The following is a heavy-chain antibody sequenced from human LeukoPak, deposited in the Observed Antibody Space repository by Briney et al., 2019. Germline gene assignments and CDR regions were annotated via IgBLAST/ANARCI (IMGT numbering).Heavy chain of an antibody. CDR3: ARDRSIGITTTDRSFEY. J-gene: IGHJ4*02. CDR2: ISYDGSYK. V-gene: IGHV3-30-3*01. Sequence: GGSLRLSCAASGFTFSSYVMHWVRQAPGKGLEWVAVISYDGSYKYYADSVRGRFSISRDNSKNTLYLQMDSLGAEDTAVYYCARDRSIGITTTDRSFEYWGQGILVSVSS. CDR1: GFTFSSYV. D-gene: IGHD3-10*01.